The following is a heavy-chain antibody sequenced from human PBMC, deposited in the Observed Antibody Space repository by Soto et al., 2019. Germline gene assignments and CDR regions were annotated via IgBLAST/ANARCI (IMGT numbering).Heavy chain of an antibody. CDR1: GYSFTNYS. D-gene: IGHD3-10*01. Sequence: GESLKISCEGSGYSFTNYSIGWVRQMPGKGLEWMGIIYPGDSDTRYSPSFQGQVTISADKSISTAYLQWRSLKASDTAMYYCAIKRFGEIPFDYWGQGPLVTVFS. CDR2: IYPGDSDT. CDR3: AIKRFGEIPFDY. J-gene: IGHJ4*02. V-gene: IGHV5-51*03.